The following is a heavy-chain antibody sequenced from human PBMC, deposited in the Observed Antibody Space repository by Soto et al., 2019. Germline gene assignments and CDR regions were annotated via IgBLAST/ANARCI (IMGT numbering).Heavy chain of an antibody. V-gene: IGHV1-46*01. D-gene: IGHD2-15*01. CDR2: INPSGGST. CDR3: ARVYCSGGGCYGIDY. J-gene: IGHJ4*02. Sequence: QVQLVQSGAEVKKPGASVKVSCKASGYTFTSYYMHWVRQAPGQGLEWMGIINPSGGSTSYAQKFQGRVTMTRDTSTSTVYMGLSSLRSEDTAVYYCARVYCSGGGCYGIDYWGQGTLVTVSS. CDR1: GYTFTSYY.